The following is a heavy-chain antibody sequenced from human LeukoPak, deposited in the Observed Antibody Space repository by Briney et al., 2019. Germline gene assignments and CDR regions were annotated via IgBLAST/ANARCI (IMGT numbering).Heavy chain of an antibody. D-gene: IGHD1-26*01. Sequence: PGGSLRLSCAASGFTFSSYAMSWVRQAPGKGLEWVSAISGSGNNTYYADSVKGRFTISRDNSKNTLYLQMNSLRAEDTAVYYCARAIVGDPIDYWGQGTLVTVSS. J-gene: IGHJ4*02. V-gene: IGHV3-23*01. CDR1: GFTFSSYA. CDR3: ARAIVGDPIDY. CDR2: ISGSGNNT.